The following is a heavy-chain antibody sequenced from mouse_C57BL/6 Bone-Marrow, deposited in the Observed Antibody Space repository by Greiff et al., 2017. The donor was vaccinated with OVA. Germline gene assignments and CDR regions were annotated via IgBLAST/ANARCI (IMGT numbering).Heavy chain of an antibody. CDR2: ISNGGGST. CDR3: SRNYGNPAWFAY. Sequence: EVKLMESGGGLVQPGGSLKLSCAASGFTFSDYYLYWVRQTPEKRLEWVAYISNGGGSTYYPDTVNGRFTISRDNAKKTMYLQMSGLKSEDTAMYDCSRNYGNPAWFAYWGQGTLVTVSA. CDR1: GFTFSDYY. V-gene: IGHV5-12*01. D-gene: IGHD2-1*01. J-gene: IGHJ3*01.